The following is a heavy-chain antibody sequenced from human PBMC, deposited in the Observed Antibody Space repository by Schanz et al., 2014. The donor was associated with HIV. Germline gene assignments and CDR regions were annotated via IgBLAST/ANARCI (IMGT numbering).Heavy chain of an antibody. CDR1: GFTFSTND. D-gene: IGHD5-18*01. J-gene: IGHJ4*02. CDR3: AKAGLFFGQLWLGFFDY. V-gene: IGHV3-30*18. Sequence: QVQLVESGGGVVQPGRSLRLSCAASGFTFSTNDMHWVRQVPGKGRGWGAVISHNGNNDYYAESVKGRVTISRDNSKNTLYLQMNNLKTEDTAVYYCAKAGLFFGQLWLGFFDYWGQGAQVTVSS. CDR2: ISHNGNND.